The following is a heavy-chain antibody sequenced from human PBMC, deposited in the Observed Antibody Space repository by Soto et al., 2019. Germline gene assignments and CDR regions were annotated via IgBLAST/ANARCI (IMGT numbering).Heavy chain of an antibody. V-gene: IGHV4-30-2*01. CDR1: GGSISSGGYS. CDR2: IYHSGST. D-gene: IGHD2-2*01. J-gene: IGHJ5*02. CDR3: ARVPDR. Sequence: QLQLQESGSGLAKPSQTLSLTCAVSGGSISSGGYSWSWIRQPPGKGLEWIGYIYHSGSTYYNTSLKSRVTISVDRSKNQFSLKLSSVTAADTAVYYCARVPDRWGQGTLVTVSS.